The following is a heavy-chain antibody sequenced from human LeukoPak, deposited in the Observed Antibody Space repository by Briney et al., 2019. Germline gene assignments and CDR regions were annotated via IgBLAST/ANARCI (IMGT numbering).Heavy chain of an antibody. Sequence: GGSLRLSCAASRFTFSSYGMHWVRQAPGKGLEWVAYIQYDGSNEQYADSVKGRFTISRDNAKNSLYLQMNSLRAEDSAVYYCARDGPSIAADFDCWGQGTLVTVSS. CDR1: RFTFSSYG. CDR2: IQYDGSNE. D-gene: IGHD6-6*01. CDR3: ARDGPSIAADFDC. V-gene: IGHV3-30*02. J-gene: IGHJ4*02.